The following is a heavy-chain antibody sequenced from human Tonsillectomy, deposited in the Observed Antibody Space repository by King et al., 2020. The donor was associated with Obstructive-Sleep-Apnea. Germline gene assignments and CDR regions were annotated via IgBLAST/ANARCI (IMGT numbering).Heavy chain of an antibody. CDR3: AKDLHGGLYDYGDYGYYYYYGMDV. CDR1: GFTFSSYG. CDR2: IRYDGSNK. J-gene: IGHJ6*02. V-gene: IGHV3-30*02. D-gene: IGHD4-17*01. Sequence: VQLVESGGGVVQPGRSLRLSCAASGFTFSSYGMHWVRQAPGKGLEWVAFIRYDGSNKYYADSVKGRFTISRDNSKNTLYLQMNSLRAEDPAVYYCAKDLHGGLYDYGDYGYYYYYGMDVWGQGTTVTVSS.